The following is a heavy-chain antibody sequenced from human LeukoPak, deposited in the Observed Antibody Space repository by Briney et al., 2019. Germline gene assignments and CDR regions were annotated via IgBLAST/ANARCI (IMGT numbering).Heavy chain of an antibody. V-gene: IGHV4-59*01. Sequence: SETLSLTCTVSGGSISSYYWSWIRQPPGKGLEWIGYIYYSGSTNYNPSLKSRVTISVDTSKNQFSLKLSSVTAADTAMYYCARDRAVAGFDYWGQGTLVTVSS. CDR1: GGSISSYY. CDR3: ARDRAVAGFDY. CDR2: IYYSGST. D-gene: IGHD6-19*01. J-gene: IGHJ4*02.